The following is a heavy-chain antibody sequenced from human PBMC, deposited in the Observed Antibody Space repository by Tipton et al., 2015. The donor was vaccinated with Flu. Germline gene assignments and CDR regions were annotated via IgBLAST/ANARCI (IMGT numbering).Heavy chain of an antibody. CDR3: ARYLGAGTYSIAD. CDR1: GYTFSSYN. Sequence: QVQLVQSGAEVRKPGASVKVSCKASGYTFSSYNMHWVRQAPGQGLEWMGIIYPSGGGTRYAQKLQGRVTVTRDKSTSTVYMELSSLTPDDTAVYYCARYLGAGTYSIADRGQGTLVTVSS. D-gene: IGHD3-10*01. CDR2: IYPSGGGT. V-gene: IGHV1-46*01. J-gene: IGHJ4*02.